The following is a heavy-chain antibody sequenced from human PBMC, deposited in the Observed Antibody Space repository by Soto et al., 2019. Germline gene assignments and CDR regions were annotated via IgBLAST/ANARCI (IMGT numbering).Heavy chain of an antibody. CDR3: AKDLGGLTDY. Sequence: EVQLVESGGGLVHPGRSLRLSCAASGFTFDDYAMHWVRQAPWKGLEWVSGISLNSGGIGYADSVKGRFTISRDDAKKSLDLQMSSLRAEDTAFYYCAKDLGGLTDYWGQGTLVTVSS. D-gene: IGHD3-16*01. J-gene: IGHJ4*02. V-gene: IGHV3-9*01. CDR1: GFTFDDYA. CDR2: ISLNSGGI.